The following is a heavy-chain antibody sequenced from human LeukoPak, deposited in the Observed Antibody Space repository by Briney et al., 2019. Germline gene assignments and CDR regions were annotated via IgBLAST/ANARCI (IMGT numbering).Heavy chain of an antibody. Sequence: WASVKVSCKASGYTFTSYAFSWVRQAPGQGLEWMGWVSAYNGNTNYAQKFQGRVTMTTVTSTSTAYMDLRSLGSDDTAVYYCARSYSSGWPLECMDVWGQGTTVTVSS. CDR1: GYTFTSYA. CDR3: ARSYSSGWPLECMDV. D-gene: IGHD6-19*01. V-gene: IGHV1-18*01. CDR2: VSAYNGNT. J-gene: IGHJ6*02.